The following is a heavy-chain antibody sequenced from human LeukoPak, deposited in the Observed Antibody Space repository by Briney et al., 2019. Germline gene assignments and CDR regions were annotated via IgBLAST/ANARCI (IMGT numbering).Heavy chain of an antibody. J-gene: IGHJ4*02. CDR2: ISHDGIRQ. V-gene: IGHV3-30*18. Sequence: GGSLRLSCVASGFTFSSYGMHWVRQAPGKGLEWVAVISHDGIRQDYADSVKGRFTISRDNSKNTLYLQMNSLRAEDTAVYYCAKRVGYYYDSSGYHFDYWGQGTLVTVSS. D-gene: IGHD3-22*01. CDR3: AKRVGYYYDSSGYHFDY. CDR1: GFTFSSYG.